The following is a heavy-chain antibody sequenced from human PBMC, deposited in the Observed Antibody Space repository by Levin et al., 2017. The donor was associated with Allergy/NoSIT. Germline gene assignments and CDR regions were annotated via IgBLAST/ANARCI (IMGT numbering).Heavy chain of an antibody. Sequence: GGSLRLSCEASGFTFTSYWMRWVRQAPGKGLEFVATIKQDGSEKYYVDSVKGRFTISRDNAKNSLNLQMNSLTAEDTAVYYCARGGTWGFDIWGRGTLVTVSS. D-gene: IGHD3-16*01. V-gene: IGHV3-7*01. CDR3: ARGGTWGFDI. J-gene: IGHJ2*01. CDR1: GFTFTSYW. CDR2: IKQDGSEK.